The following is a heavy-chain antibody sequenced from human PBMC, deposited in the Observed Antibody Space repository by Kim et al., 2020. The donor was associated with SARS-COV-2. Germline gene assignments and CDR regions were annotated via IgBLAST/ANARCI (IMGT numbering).Heavy chain of an antibody. Sequence: ASVKVSCKASGYTFTTYAMCWLRQAPGQGLEWMGWINTNTGKPSYAQGFGERFVFSVDTSVSTAYLEITSLKVEDTAVYYCARDAYASGSYPLKYWGQGSLVTVSS. CDR3: ARDAYASGSYPLKY. D-gene: IGHD3-10*01. V-gene: IGHV7-4-1*02. CDR2: INTNTGKP. CDR1: GYTFTTYA. J-gene: IGHJ4*02.